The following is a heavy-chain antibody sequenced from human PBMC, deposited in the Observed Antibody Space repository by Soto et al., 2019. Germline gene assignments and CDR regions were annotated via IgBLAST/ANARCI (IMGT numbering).Heavy chain of an antibody. CDR2: ISYDGSNK. D-gene: IGHD2-21*02. V-gene: IGHV3-30*18. CDR1: GFTFSSYG. Sequence: GGSLRLSCAASGFTFSSYGMHWVRQAPGKGLEWVAVISYDGSNKYCADSVKGRFTISRDNSKNTLYLQMNSLRAEDTAVYYCAKAMVVVTAISGGGGFEKWGQGTLVSVS. CDR3: AKAMVVVTAISGGGGFEK. J-gene: IGHJ3*02.